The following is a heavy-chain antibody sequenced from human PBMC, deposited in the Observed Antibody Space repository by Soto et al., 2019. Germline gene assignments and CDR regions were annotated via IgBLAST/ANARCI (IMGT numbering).Heavy chain of an antibody. CDR3: AKDPLPGEQYYFDY. J-gene: IGHJ4*02. CDR2: ISGSGGST. V-gene: IGHV3-23*01. D-gene: IGHD4-17*01. Sequence: EVQLLESGGGLVQPGGSLSLSCAASGLTFTSYAMSWVRQAPGKGREWVSAISGSGGSTYYADSVKGRFTISRDNSKNTLYLQMNSLRAEDTAVYYCAKDPLPGEQYYFDYWGQGTLVTVSS. CDR1: GLTFTSYA.